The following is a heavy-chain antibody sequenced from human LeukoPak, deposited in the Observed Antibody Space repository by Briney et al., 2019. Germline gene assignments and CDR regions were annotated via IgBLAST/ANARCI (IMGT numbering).Heavy chain of an antibody. CDR3: AKRSVGATIDYYYYMDV. V-gene: IGHV3-23*01. CDR2: ISGSGGST. D-gene: IGHD1-26*01. J-gene: IGHJ6*03. Sequence: GGSLRLSCAASGFTFSSYAMSWVRQAPGKGLEWVSAISGSGGSTYYADSVKGRFTISRDNSKNTLYLQMNSLRAEDTAVYYCAKRSVGATIDYYYYMDVWGRGTTVTVSS. CDR1: GFTFSSYA.